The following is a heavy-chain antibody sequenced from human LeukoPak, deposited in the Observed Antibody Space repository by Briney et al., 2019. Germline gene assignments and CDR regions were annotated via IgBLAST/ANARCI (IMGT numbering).Heavy chain of an antibody. Sequence: PGGTLRLSCAASGFTFSRYGMSWVRQAPGKGLEWVSGISSSGSNTYYADSVKGRFTISRDNSKNTLYLQMNSLRAEDTAVYYCAKDYYYDSSSYLYFDYWGQGTLVTVSS. CDR1: GFTFSRYG. V-gene: IGHV3-23*01. CDR3: AKDYYYDSSSYLYFDY. D-gene: IGHD3-22*01. CDR2: ISSSGSNT. J-gene: IGHJ4*02.